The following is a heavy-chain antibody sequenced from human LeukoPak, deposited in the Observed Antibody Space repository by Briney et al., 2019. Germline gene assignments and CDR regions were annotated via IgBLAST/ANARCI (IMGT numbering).Heavy chain of an antibody. D-gene: IGHD5-24*01. CDR2: ISSSGST. CDR1: GGSINNFY. CDR3: ARRDGNAFDI. Sequence: TSETLSLTCTVSGGSINNFYWSWIRQPAGLGLEWIGRISSSGSTNYNPSLKSRVTMSVDTSKNQFSLKLTSVTAADTAVYYCARRDGNAFDIWGQGTMVTVSS. J-gene: IGHJ3*02. V-gene: IGHV4-4*07.